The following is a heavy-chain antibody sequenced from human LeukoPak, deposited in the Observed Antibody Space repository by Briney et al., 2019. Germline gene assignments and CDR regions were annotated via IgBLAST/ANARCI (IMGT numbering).Heavy chain of an antibody. J-gene: IGHJ4*02. D-gene: IGHD1-26*01. CDR2: ISGSAGST. Sequence: GGSLRLSCAASGSTFSTYAMSWVRQAPGKGLEWVSAISGSAGSTNYADSVKGRFTISRDNFKNTLYLQMNSLRAEDTAVYYCARGRVGATLYFDYWGQGTLVTVSS. CDR1: GSTFSTYA. CDR3: ARGRVGATLYFDY. V-gene: IGHV3-23*01.